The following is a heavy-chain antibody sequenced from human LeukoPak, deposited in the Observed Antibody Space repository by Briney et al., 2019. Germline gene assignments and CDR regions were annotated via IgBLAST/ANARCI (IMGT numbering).Heavy chain of an antibody. J-gene: IGHJ4*02. CDR2: ISSSGSTI. D-gene: IGHD6-19*01. CDR3: PRQSYASGWNPFDY. V-gene: IGHV3-48*01. Sequence: TGGSLRLSCTASGFTFSSYAMNWVRQAPGKGLEWVSYISSSGSTIYYADSVKGRFTISRDNPKNTMFLQMNSLRADDTAVYYCPRQSYASGWNPFDYWGQGILVTVSS. CDR1: GFTFSSYA.